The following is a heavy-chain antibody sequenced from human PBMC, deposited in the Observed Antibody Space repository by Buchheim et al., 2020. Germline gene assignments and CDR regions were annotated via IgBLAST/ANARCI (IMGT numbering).Heavy chain of an antibody. J-gene: IGHJ6*02. CDR1: GFTFSSYS. CDR3: ARVGGSTVKVGGMDV. CDR2: INSDGSST. Sequence: EVQLVESGGGLVQPGGSLRLSCAASGFTFSSYSMHWVRQAPGKGLVWVSRINSDGSSTSYADSVKGRFTISRDNAKNTLYLHMNSLGDEDTAVYYCARVGGSTVKVGGMDVWGQGTT. D-gene: IGHD4-11*01. V-gene: IGHV3-74*01.